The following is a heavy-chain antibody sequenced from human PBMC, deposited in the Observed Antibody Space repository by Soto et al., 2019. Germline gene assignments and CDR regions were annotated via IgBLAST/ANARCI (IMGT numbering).Heavy chain of an antibody. CDR3: ARDEWLEVNGFDY. Sequence: GGSLRLSCAASGVTFSSYAMSWVRQAPGKGLEWVSAISGSGGSTYYADSVKGRFTISRDNSKNTLYLQMNSLRAEDTAVHYCARDEWLEVNGFDYWGQGTLVTVSS. J-gene: IGHJ4*02. CDR2: ISGSGGST. CDR1: GVTFSSYA. D-gene: IGHD6-19*01. V-gene: IGHV3-23*01.